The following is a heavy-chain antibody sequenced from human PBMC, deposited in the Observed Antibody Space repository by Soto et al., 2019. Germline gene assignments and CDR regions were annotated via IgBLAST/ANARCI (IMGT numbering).Heavy chain of an antibody. J-gene: IGHJ4*02. CDR3: AGVYCSSTSCYGPYFDY. D-gene: IGHD2-2*01. Sequence: GASVKVSCKASGYTFTRYDINWVRQATGQGLEWMGWMNPNSGNTGYAQKFQGRVTMTRNTSISTAYMELSSLRSEDTAVYYCAGVYCSSTSCYGPYFDYWGQGTLVTVSS. CDR2: MNPNSGNT. CDR1: GYTFTRYD. V-gene: IGHV1-8*01.